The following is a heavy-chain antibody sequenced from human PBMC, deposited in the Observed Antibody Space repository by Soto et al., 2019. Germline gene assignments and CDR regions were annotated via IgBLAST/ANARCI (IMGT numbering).Heavy chain of an antibody. V-gene: IGHV4-39*01. Sequence: SETLSLTCTVSSGSISSSSFYRGWIRQPPGKGLEWIGTISYSGSTYYNPSLKSRVIISVDSSGNQLSLKVNSLTAADTAVYYCARQTLDCNNGSCFLAWFDPWGQGTLVTVSS. J-gene: IGHJ5*02. CDR2: ISYSGST. D-gene: IGHD2-8*01. CDR1: SGSISSSSFY. CDR3: ARQTLDCNNGSCFLAWFDP.